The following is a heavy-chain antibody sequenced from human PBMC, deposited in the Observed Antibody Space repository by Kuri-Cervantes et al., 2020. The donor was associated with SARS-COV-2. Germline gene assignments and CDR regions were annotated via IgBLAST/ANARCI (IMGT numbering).Heavy chain of an antibody. V-gene: IGHV4-34*01. D-gene: IGHD3-10*01. Sequence: ESLKISCAVYGGSFSGYYWSWIRQPPGKGLEWIGEINHSGSTNYNPSLKSRVTISVDTSKNQFSLKLSSVTAADTAVYYCATQGRIGGVISNAFDYWGQGTLVTVSS. CDR1: GGSFSGYY. CDR2: INHSGST. J-gene: IGHJ4*02. CDR3: ATQGRIGGVISNAFDY.